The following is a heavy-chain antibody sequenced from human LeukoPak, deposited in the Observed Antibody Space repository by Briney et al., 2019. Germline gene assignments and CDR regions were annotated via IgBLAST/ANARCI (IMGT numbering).Heavy chain of an antibody. Sequence: GGSLRLSCVGSGFTFSSFWMHWVRQAPGKGLEWVAQINTDGTRAVYADSVKGRVTVSRDNAKDTVYLHMNSLRAEDTAVYYCAREVWSAAKSDWGQGTLVTVSS. D-gene: IGHD2-2*01. CDR3: AREVWSAAKSD. CDR2: INTDGTRA. CDR1: GFTFSSFW. V-gene: IGHV3-74*01. J-gene: IGHJ4*02.